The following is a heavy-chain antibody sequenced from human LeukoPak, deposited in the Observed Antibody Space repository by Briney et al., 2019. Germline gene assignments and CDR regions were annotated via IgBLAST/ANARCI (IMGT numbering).Heavy chain of an antibody. CDR2: MNPNSGNT. CDR1: GGTFSSYA. V-gene: IGHV1-8*03. J-gene: IGHJ4*02. CDR3: ARGSFDFWSGYYKGLNFDY. Sequence: ASVKVSCKASGGTFSSYAISWVRQAPGQGLEGMGWMNPNSGNTGYAQKFQGRVTITRNTSISTAYMELSSLRSEDTAVYYCARGSFDFWSGYYKGLNFDYWGQGTLVTVSS. D-gene: IGHD3-3*01.